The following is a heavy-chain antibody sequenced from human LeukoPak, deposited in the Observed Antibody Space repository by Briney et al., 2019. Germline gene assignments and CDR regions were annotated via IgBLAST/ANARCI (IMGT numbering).Heavy chain of an antibody. CDR3: AGAHVVTEEVGFDY. Sequence: ASVKVSCKASGYTFTVYSIHWVRQAPGQGLEWMGWINPNSGGTNYAQKFQGRVTMTRDTSISTAYMELSRLRSDDTAVYYCAGAHVVTEEVGFDYWGQGTLVTVSS. CDR2: INPNSGGT. J-gene: IGHJ4*02. CDR1: GYTFTVYS. V-gene: IGHV1-2*02. D-gene: IGHD2-21*02.